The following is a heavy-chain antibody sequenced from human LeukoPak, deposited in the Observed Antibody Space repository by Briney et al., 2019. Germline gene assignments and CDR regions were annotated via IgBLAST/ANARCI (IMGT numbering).Heavy chain of an antibody. CDR2: IKEDGSEK. Sequence: PGGSLRLSCTASGFTFSSFWMTWVRQAPGKGLEGVANIKEDGSEKYYVDSVKGRFTISRDNAKNSLYLQMNSLRAEDTAVYYCAKAGALGYCSSTSCWERDSTDVWGKGTTVTVSS. CDR1: GFTFSSFW. D-gene: IGHD2-2*01. J-gene: IGHJ6*03. V-gene: IGHV3-7*01. CDR3: AKAGALGYCSSTSCWERDSTDV.